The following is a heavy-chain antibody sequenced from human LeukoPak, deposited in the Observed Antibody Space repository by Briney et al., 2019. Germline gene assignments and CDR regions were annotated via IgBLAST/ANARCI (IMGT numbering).Heavy chain of an antibody. Sequence: QPGGSLRLSCAASGFTFSSYAMHWVRQAPGKGLEWVAVISYDGSNKYYADSVKGRFTTSRDNAKNSLYLQMNSLRAEDTAVYYCAREEMGGTTRSGALTWGQGTLVTVSS. J-gene: IGHJ5*02. CDR3: AREEMGGTTRSGALT. D-gene: IGHD1-14*01. CDR2: ISYDGSNK. V-gene: IGHV3-30-3*01. CDR1: GFTFSSYA.